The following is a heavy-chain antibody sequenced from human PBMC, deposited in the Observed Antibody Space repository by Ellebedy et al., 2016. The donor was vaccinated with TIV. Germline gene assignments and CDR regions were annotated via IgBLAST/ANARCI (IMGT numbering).Heavy chain of an antibody. J-gene: IGHJ3*02. Sequence: SETLSLXXTVSGGSISSYYWSWIRQPPGKGLEWIGEINHSGSTNYNPSLKSRVTISVDTSKNQFSLKLSSVTAADTAVYYCARGSYSSSWRFAFDIWGQGTMVTVSS. D-gene: IGHD6-13*01. CDR1: GGSISSYY. CDR2: INHSGST. CDR3: ARGSYSSSWRFAFDI. V-gene: IGHV4-34*01.